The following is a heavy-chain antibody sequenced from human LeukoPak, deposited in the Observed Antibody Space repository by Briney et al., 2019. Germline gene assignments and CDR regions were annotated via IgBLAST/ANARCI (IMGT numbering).Heavy chain of an antibody. D-gene: IGHD1-1*01. J-gene: IGHJ4*02. Sequence: SQTLSLTCAISVDSVSSTNAAWNSIRQSPSRGLEWLGRTYYRSKRFNDYAVSVNSRIIINPDTSKNQFSLQLNSVTPDDTAVYYCARSGPSGTLDYWGQGTLVTVSS. CDR1: VDSVSSTNAA. CDR3: ARSGPSGTLDY. V-gene: IGHV6-1*01. CDR2: TYYRSKRFN.